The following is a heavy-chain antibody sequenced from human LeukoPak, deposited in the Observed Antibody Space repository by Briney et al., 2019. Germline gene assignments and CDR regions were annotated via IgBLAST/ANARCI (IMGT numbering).Heavy chain of an antibody. CDR2: INHSGST. J-gene: IGHJ6*02. CDR3: ARASSYSSGWYASYYYYYGMDV. D-gene: IGHD6-19*01. V-gene: IGHV4-34*01. Sequence: SETLSLTCAVYGGSFSGYYWSWNRQPPGKGLEWIGEINHSGSTNYNPSLKSRVTISVDTSKNQFSLKLSSVTAADTAVYYCARASSYSSGWYASYYYYYGMDVWGQGTTVTVSS. CDR1: GGSFSGYY.